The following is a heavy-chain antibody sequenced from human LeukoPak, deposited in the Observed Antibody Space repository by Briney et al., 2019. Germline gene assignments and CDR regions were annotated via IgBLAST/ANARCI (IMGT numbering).Heavy chain of an antibody. D-gene: IGHD4-17*01. V-gene: IGHV4-31*03. J-gene: IGHJ3*02. CDR3: ARDDGDYRGYAFDI. CDR2: IYYSGST. Sequence: PSETLSLTCTVSGGSISSGGYYWSWIRQHPGKGLEWIGYIYYSGSTYYNPSLKSRVTISVDTSKNQFSLKLSSVTAADTAVYYCARDDGDYRGYAFDIWGQGTMVTVSS. CDR1: GGSISSGGYY.